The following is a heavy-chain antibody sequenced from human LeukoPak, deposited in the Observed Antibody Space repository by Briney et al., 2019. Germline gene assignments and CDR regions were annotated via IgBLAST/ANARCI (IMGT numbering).Heavy chain of an antibody. CDR2: ISSSGHTI. V-gene: IGHV3-11*04. J-gene: IGHJ4*02. CDR3: ARVSSSWRDSNFDY. CDR1: GFTFSDYY. Sequence: GGSLRLSCAASGFTFSDYYMSWIRQAPGKGLEWVSYISSSGHTIYYADSVKGRFTISRDNAKNSLYLQMNSLRAEDTAVYYCARVSSSWRDSNFDYWGQGTLVTVSS. D-gene: IGHD6-13*01.